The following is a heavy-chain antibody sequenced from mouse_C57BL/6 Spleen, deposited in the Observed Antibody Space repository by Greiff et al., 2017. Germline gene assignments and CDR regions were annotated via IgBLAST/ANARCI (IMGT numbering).Heavy chain of an antibody. D-gene: IGHD1-1*02. CDR1: GFTFSSYT. J-gene: IGHJ2*01. Sequence: EVMLVESGGGLVKPGGSLKLSCAASGFTFSSYTMSWVRQTPEKRLEWVATISGGGGNTYYPDRVKGRFTISGDNAKNTLYLQMSRLRSEDTALYYCARHRYGSYNYWGQGTTLTVSS. V-gene: IGHV5-9*01. CDR2: ISGGGGNT. CDR3: ARHRYGSYNY.